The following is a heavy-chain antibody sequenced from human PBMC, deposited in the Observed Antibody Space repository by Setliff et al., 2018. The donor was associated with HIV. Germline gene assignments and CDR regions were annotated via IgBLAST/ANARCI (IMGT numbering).Heavy chain of an antibody. J-gene: IGHJ5*02. CDR2: IDHSGST. V-gene: IGHV4-4*02. CDR3: ARLHTDYGSWYFDA. Sequence: PSETLSLTCTVSDDSITGNNWWNWVRQPPGKGLEWIGEIDHSGSTNYSPSLKSRVTMSVDKSKKQFSLKLKSMAAAVTAVYYCARLHTDYGSWYFDAWGPGTLVTVSS. D-gene: IGHD3-10*01. CDR1: DDSITGNNW.